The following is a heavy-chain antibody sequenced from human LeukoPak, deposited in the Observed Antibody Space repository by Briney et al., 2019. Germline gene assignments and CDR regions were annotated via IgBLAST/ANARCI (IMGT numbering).Heavy chain of an antibody. CDR2: ISGSGGST. D-gene: IGHD1-1*01. J-gene: IGHJ5*02. CDR1: GFTFSSYA. Sequence: GGSLRLSCAASGFTFSSYAMSWVRQAPGKGLEWVSAISGSGGSTYYADSVKGRFTISRDNSKNTVDLQMNRLRIEDTAVYYCVKESLEGDTWGQGTLVTVSS. V-gene: IGHV3-23*01. CDR3: VKESLEGDT.